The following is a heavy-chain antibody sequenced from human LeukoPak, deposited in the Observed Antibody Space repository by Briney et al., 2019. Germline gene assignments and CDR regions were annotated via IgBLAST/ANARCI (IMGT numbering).Heavy chain of an antibody. V-gene: IGHV4-61*02. CDR1: GGSISSGSYY. J-gene: IGHJ3*02. CDR2: IYTSGST. CDR3: ARDLYSGYGSNAFGI. D-gene: IGHD5-12*01. Sequence: SQTLSLTCTVSGGSISSGSYYWSWIRQPAGKGLEWIGRIYTSGSTNYNPSLESRVTISVDTSKNQFSLKLSSVTAADTAVYYCARDLYSGYGSNAFGIWGQGTMVTVSS.